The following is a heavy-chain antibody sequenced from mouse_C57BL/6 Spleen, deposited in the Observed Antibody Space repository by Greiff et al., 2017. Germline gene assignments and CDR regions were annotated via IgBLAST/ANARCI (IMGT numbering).Heavy chain of an antibody. J-gene: IGHJ2*01. V-gene: IGHV3-6*01. CDR3: AIFDY. Sequence: DVQLQESGPGLVKPSQSLSLTCSVTGYSITSGYYWNWIRQFPGNKLEWMGYISYDGSNNYNPSLKNRISITRDTSKNQFFLKLNAVTTEDTATYDCAIFDYWGQGTTLTVSS. CDR2: ISYDGSN. CDR1: GYSITSGYY.